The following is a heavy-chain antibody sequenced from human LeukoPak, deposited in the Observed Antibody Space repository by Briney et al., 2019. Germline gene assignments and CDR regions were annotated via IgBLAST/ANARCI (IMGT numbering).Heavy chain of an antibody. Sequence: SETLSLTCAVYGGSFSGYYWSWIRQPPGKGLEWIGEINHSGSTNYNPSLKSRVTISVDTSKNQFSLKLSSVTAADTAVYYCARLVVVPAALFDYWGQGTLVTVSS. CDR1: GGSFSGYY. CDR2: INHSGST. J-gene: IGHJ4*02. D-gene: IGHD2-2*01. CDR3: ARLVVVPAALFDY. V-gene: IGHV4-34*09.